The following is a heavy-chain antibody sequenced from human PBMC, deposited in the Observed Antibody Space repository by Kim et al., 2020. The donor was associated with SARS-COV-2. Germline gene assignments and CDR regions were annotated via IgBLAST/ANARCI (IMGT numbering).Heavy chain of an antibody. CDR3: ARGAGLWFGELPEYYFDY. CDR2: ISYDGSNK. D-gene: IGHD3-10*01. Sequence: GGSLRLSCAASGFTFSSYGMHWVHQAPGKGLEWVAVISYDGSNKYYADSVKGRFTISRDNSKNTLYLQMNSLRAEDTAVYYCARGAGLWFGELPEYYFDYWGQGPLVTVSS. J-gene: IGHJ4*02. CDR1: GFTFSSYG. V-gene: IGHV3-33*05.